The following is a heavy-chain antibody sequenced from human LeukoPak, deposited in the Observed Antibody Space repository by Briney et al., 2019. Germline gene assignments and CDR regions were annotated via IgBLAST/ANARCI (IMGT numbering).Heavy chain of an antibody. CDR1: GYTFTSYY. D-gene: IGHD3-16*01. J-gene: IGHJ5*02. CDR2: ISPSGAST. Sequence: ASVKVSCKASGYTFTSYYMHGVRQAPGQGLEWMGIISPSGASTTYAQKFQGRITMTRDRSISTAYMELSRLTSDDTAVYYCARASFWESPINWFAPWGQGTLVTVSS. V-gene: IGHV1-46*01. CDR3: ARASFWESPINWFAP.